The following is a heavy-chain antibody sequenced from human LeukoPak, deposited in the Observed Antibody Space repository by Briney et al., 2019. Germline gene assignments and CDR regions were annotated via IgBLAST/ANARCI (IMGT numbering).Heavy chain of an antibody. D-gene: IGHD3-10*01. Sequence: GGSLRLSCAASGFTFSSYAMHWVRQVPGKGLEWVSGISASGGSTYYADSVRGRFTISRDNSRSTLYLQMNSLRPEDTAIYYCAREGYYGSGSPPSLYFDYWGQGTLVTVSS. CDR1: GFTFSSYA. J-gene: IGHJ4*02. CDR2: ISASGGST. CDR3: AREGYYGSGSPPSLYFDY. V-gene: IGHV3-23*01.